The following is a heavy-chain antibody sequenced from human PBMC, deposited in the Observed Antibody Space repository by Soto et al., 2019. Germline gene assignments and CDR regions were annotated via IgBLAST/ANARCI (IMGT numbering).Heavy chain of an antibody. CDR1: GGSINNYY. V-gene: IGHV4-59*01. J-gene: IGHJ4*02. D-gene: IGHD3-10*01. CDR3: ARDLGGGSGSFDY. Sequence: PSETLSLTCTVSGGSINNYYWNWIRQPPGKGLEWIGYIYYSGSTNYNPSLKSRVTISVDTSKNQFSLKLSSVTAADTAVYYCARDLGGGSGSFDYWGQGTLVTVSS. CDR2: IYYSGST.